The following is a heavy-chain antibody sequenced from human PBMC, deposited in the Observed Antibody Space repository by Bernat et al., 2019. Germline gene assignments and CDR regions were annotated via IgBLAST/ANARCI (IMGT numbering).Heavy chain of an antibody. V-gene: IGHV4-38-2*01. CDR2: IYHSGST. CDR1: GYSISSGYY. CDR3: ATALLAYSSSSDAFGI. J-gene: IGHJ3*02. D-gene: IGHD6-6*01. Sequence: QVQLQESGPGLVKPSETLSLTCAVSGYSISSGYYWGWIRQPPGKGLEWIGSIYHSGSTYYNPSLKSRVTISVDTSKNQFSLKLSSVTAADTAVYYCATALLAYSSSSDAFGIWGQGTMVTVSS.